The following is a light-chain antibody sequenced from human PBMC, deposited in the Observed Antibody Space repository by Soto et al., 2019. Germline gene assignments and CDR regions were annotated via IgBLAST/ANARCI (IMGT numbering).Light chain of an antibody. CDR3: QQRSNWPST. V-gene: IGKV3-11*01. J-gene: IGKJ4*01. Sequence: EIVLTQSPATLSLSPGERAALSCRASQSVSSYLAGYQQKPGQAPRLLIYDASKRAAGIPARFSGSGSGTAFTLTISSLEPEDFAVYYYQQRSNWPSTFGGGTKVEIK. CDR1: QSVSSY. CDR2: DAS.